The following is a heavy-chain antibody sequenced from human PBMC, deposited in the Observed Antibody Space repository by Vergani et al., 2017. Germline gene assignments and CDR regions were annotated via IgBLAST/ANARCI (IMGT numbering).Heavy chain of an antibody. D-gene: IGHD2-2*01. CDR3: AKDGDQYGMDV. CDR1: GFTFDDYA. CDR2: ISGDGGRK. Sequence: EVQLVESGGGVVQPGGSLRLSCAASGFTFDDYAMHWVRQAPGKGLEWVSLISGDGGRKYYADSVKGRFTISRDNSKNARYQQMNSLRSEETALYYCAKDGDQYGMDVWGQGTTVTVSS. J-gene: IGHJ6*02. V-gene: IGHV3-43*02.